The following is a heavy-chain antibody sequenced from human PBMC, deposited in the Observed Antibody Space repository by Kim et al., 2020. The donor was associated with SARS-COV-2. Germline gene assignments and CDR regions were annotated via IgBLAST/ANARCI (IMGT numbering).Heavy chain of an antibody. V-gene: IGHV4-39*01. CDR3: ARPFRGYYYGMDV. J-gene: IGHJ6*02. Sequence: YNPTPKRRVTISVDTSKNQFSLKLSSVTAADTAVYYCARPFRGYYYGMDVWGQGTTVTVSS.